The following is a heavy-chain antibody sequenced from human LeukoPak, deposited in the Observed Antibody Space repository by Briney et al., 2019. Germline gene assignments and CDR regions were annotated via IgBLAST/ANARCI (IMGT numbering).Heavy chain of an antibody. V-gene: IGHV4-59*01. J-gene: IGHJ4*02. CDR1: GGSISSYY. CDR3: ARVRAAGPYFDY. Sequence: PSETLSLTCTVSGGSISSYYWSWIRQPPGKGLEWIGYIYYSGSTNYNPSLKSRVTISVDTSKNQFSLKLSSVTAADTAVYYCARVRAAGPYFDYWGQGTLVTVSS. D-gene: IGHD6-13*01. CDR2: IYYSGST.